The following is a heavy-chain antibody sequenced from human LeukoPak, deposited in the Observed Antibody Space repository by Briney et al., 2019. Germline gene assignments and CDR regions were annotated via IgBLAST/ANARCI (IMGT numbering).Heavy chain of an antibody. J-gene: IGHJ4*02. V-gene: IGHV4-39*07. D-gene: IGHD3-9*01. CDR3: ARVSRRILTGFDY. Sequence: PSETLSLTCTVSGDSISKSLYYWAWIRQPPGKGLEWIASIYYGGNTYYNPSLKSRVTISVDSSKNQFSLKLNSVTAADTAVYYRARVSRRILTGFDYWGQGTLVTVSS. CDR1: GDSISKSLYY. CDR2: IYYGGNT.